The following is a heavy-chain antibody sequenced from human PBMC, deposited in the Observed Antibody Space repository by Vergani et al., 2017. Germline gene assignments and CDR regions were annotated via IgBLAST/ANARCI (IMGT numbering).Heavy chain of an antibody. D-gene: IGHD3-22*01. CDR3: ARDRLVDSSGYPPPV. V-gene: IGHV3-30*03. J-gene: IGHJ4*02. Sequence: QVQLVESGGGVVQPGRSLRLSCAASGFTFSSYGMHWVRQAPGKGLEWVAVISYDGSNKYYADSVKGRFTISRDNSKNSLYLQMNSLRAEDTAVYYCARDRLVDSSGYPPPVGGQGTLVTVSS. CDR1: GFTFSSYG. CDR2: ISYDGSNK.